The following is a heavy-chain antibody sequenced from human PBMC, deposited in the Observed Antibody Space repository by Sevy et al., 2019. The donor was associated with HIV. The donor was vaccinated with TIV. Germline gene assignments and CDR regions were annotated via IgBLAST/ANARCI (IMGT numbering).Heavy chain of an antibody. Sequence: SGPTLVNPTQTLTLTCTFSGFSLSTSGMRVSWIRQPPGKALEWLARIDWDDDKFYSTSLKTRLTISKDTSKNQVVLTMTNMDPVDTATYYCARTAGDPRDSYYYYYYMDVWGKGTTVTVSS. D-gene: IGHD7-27*01. CDR3: ARTAGDPRDSYYYYYYMDV. CDR2: IDWDDDK. J-gene: IGHJ6*03. CDR1: GFSLSTSGMR. V-gene: IGHV2-70*04.